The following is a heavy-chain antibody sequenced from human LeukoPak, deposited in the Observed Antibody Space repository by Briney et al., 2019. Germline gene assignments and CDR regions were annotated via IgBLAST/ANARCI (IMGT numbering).Heavy chain of an antibody. V-gene: IGHV3-30*02. CDR1: GFTSTSYS. J-gene: IGHJ4*02. D-gene: IGHD3-3*01. Sequence: GGSLRLSCAASGFTSTSYSINWVRQAPGKGLEWVAFIRYDGSNKYYADSVKGRFTISRDNSKNTLYLQMNSLRAEDTAVYYCAKDPMYYDFWSGYQTTYFDYWGQGTLVTVSS. CDR3: AKDPMYYDFWSGYQTTYFDY. CDR2: IRYDGSNK.